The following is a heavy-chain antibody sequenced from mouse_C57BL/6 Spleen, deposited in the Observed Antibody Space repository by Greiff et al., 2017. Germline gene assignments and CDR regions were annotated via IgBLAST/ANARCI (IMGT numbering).Heavy chain of an antibody. Sequence: VQLQQSGAELVKPGASVKISCKASGYAFSSYWMNWVKQRPGKGLEWIGQIYPGDGDTNYNGKFKGKATLTADKSSSTAYMQLSSLTSEDSAVYFCAREDYYGSSPLFAYWGQGTLVTVSA. V-gene: IGHV1-80*01. CDR3: AREDYYGSSPLFAY. CDR2: IYPGDGDT. CDR1: GYAFSSYW. J-gene: IGHJ3*01. D-gene: IGHD1-1*01.